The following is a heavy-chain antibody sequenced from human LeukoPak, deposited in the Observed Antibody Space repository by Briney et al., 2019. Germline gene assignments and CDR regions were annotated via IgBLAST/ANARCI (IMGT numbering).Heavy chain of an antibody. CDR1: GFTFSSYG. Sequence: PGGSLRLSCAASGFTFSSYGMHWVRQAPGKGLEWVAVISYDGSNKYYADSVKGRFTISRDNSKNTLYLQMNSLRAEDTAVYYCASSVTDDSSGYCKHWGQGTLVTVSS. CDR3: ASSVTDDSSGYCKH. D-gene: IGHD3-22*01. CDR2: ISYDGSNK. J-gene: IGHJ1*01. V-gene: IGHV3-30*03.